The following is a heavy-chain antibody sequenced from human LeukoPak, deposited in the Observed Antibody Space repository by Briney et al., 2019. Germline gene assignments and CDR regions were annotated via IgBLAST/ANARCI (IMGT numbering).Heavy chain of an antibody. J-gene: IGHJ4*02. Sequence: GGSLRLSCAASGFTFSDYYMNWIRQAPGKGLEWVSYISSSGDTIYYADSVKGRFTISRDNAKNSLYLQMNSLRAEDTAVYYCARGPSGYHNTGGQGTLVTVSS. D-gene: IGHD5-12*01. CDR1: GFTFSDYY. CDR2: ISSSGDTI. V-gene: IGHV3-11*04. CDR3: ARGPSGYHNT.